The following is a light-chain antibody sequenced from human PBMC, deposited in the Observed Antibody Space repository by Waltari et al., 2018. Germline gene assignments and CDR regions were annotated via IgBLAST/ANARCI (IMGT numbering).Light chain of an antibody. Sequence: QSALTQPASVSGSPGQSITISCIGTGRDIGTYNYVSWYQQYPGKAPKLLIYEVTNRPSGVSHRFSRSKSGNTASLTISGLQAEDEAHYYCSSYRSSNNVVFGGGTKVTVL. CDR1: GRDIGTYNY. J-gene: IGLJ2*01. CDR3: SSYRSSNNVV. V-gene: IGLV2-14*01. CDR2: EVT.